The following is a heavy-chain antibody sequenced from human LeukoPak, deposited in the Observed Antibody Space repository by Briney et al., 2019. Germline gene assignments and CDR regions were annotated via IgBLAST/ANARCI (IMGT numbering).Heavy chain of an antibody. V-gene: IGHV1-2*04. J-gene: IGHJ4*02. D-gene: IGHD3-22*01. CDR2: INPNSGGT. Sequence: ASVKVSCKASGYTFTGYYMHWVRQAPGQGLEWMGWINPNSGGTNYAQKFQGWVTMTRDTSISTAYMELSRLRSDDTAVYYCARGDSSGYYYYFHYWGQGTLVTVSS. CDR3: ARGDSSGYYYYFHY. CDR1: GYTFTGYY.